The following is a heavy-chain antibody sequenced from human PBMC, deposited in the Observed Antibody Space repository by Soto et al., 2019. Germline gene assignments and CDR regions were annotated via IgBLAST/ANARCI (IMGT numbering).Heavy chain of an antibody. CDR3: ERWEYSSSSDY. Sequence: GGSLRLSCAASGFTVSSNYMSWVRQAPGKGLEWVSVIYSGVSTYYADSVKGRFTISRDNSKNTLYLQMNSLRAEDTAVYYCERWEYSSSSDYWGQGTLVTVSS. CDR1: GFTVSSNY. J-gene: IGHJ4*02. V-gene: IGHV3-53*01. CDR2: IYSGVST. D-gene: IGHD6-6*01.